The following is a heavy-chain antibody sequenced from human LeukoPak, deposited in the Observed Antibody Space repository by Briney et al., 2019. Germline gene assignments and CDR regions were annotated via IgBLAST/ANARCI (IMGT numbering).Heavy chain of an antibody. CDR2: ISAYNGNT. J-gene: IGHJ5*02. CDR1: GYTFTSYG. CDR3: ARDGAVVPAANWFDP. Sequence: ASVKVSCKASGYTFTSYGISWVRQAPGQGLEWMGWISAYNGNTNYAQKLQGRVTMTTDTSTSTAYMELRSLRSDDTAVYYCARDGAVVPAANWFDPWGQGTLVTVSS. V-gene: IGHV1-18*01. D-gene: IGHD2-2*01.